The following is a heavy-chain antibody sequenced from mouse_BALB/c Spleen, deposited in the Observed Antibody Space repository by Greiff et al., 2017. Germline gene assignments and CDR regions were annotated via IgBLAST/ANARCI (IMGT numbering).Heavy chain of an antibody. D-gene: IGHD2-1*01. CDR3: ARSDGNSAWFAY. J-gene: IGHJ3*01. Sequence: EVQRVESGGGLVQPGGSRKLSCAASGFTFSSFGMHWVRQAPEKGLEWVAYISSGSSTIYYADTVKGRFTISRDNPKNTLFLQMTSLRSEDTAMYYCARSDGNSAWFAYWGQGTLVTVSA. CDR2: ISSGSSTI. V-gene: IGHV5-17*02. CDR1: GFTFSSFG.